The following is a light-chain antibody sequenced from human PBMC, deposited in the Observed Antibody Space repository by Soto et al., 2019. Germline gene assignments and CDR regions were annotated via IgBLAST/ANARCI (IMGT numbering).Light chain of an antibody. Sequence: EIVLTQSPGTLSLSPGERATLSCRASQSVSSTYVAWYQQKSGQAPRLLIYGASSRATGIPDRFSGSGSGTDFTLTISRLEPEDFAVYYCHQYVSSWTFXQGTKADIK. CDR1: QSVSSTY. V-gene: IGKV3-20*01. J-gene: IGKJ1*01. CDR2: GAS. CDR3: HQYVSSWT.